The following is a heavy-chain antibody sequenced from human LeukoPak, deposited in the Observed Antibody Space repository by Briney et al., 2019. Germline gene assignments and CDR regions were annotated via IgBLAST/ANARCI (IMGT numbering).Heavy chain of an antibody. CDR2: INHDGST. Sequence: SETLSLTCAVYGVSFRDYYWSWIRQPPGKGLEWIGEINHDGSTNYNPSLKSRVTMSIDASKSQFFLTLAPVTAADTAVYYCAREGAYSNFVNWFDTWGQGTLVTVSS. D-gene: IGHD2/OR15-2a*01. J-gene: IGHJ5*02. V-gene: IGHV4-34*01. CDR3: AREGAYSNFVNWFDT. CDR1: GVSFRDYY.